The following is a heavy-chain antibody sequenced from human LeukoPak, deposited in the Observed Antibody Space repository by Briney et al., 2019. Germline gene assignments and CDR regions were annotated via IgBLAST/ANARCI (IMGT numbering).Heavy chain of an antibody. CDR1: GGSISSSSYY. Sequence: SETLSLTCTVSGGSISSSSYYWGWIRQPPGKGLEWIGSIYYSGSTYYNPSLKSRVTISVDTSKNQFSLKLSSVTAADTAVYYCARASRHYDILTGYYLGRSGTNWFDPWGQGTLVTVSS. D-gene: IGHD3-9*01. V-gene: IGHV4-39*07. CDR3: ARASRHYDILTGYYLGRSGTNWFDP. J-gene: IGHJ5*02. CDR2: IYYSGST.